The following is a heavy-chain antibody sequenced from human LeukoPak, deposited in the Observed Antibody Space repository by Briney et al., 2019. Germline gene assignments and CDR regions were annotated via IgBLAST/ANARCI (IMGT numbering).Heavy chain of an antibody. J-gene: IGHJ3*01. CDR1: GGSISSYY. CDR3: ARRVVVVTANDKSDAFDV. CDR2: IYYSGST. V-gene: IGHV4-59*01. D-gene: IGHD2-21*02. Sequence: PSETLSLTCTVSGGSISSYYWSWLRQPPGEGLEGIGYIYYSGSTNYNPSLTSRVTISLDTSKNQFSLKLNSVTAADTAVYYCARRVVVVTANDKSDAFDVWGQGTVVTVSS.